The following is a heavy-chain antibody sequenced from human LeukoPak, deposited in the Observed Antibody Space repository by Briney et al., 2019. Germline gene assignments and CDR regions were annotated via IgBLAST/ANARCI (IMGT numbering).Heavy chain of an antibody. CDR3: AGDRWFGRYLDNWFDP. Sequence: GGSLRLSCAASGFSFSDYYMSWIRQAPGKGLEWLSYISGSGSTIYYADSVKGRFTISRDNAKNSLYLHLSSLRAEDTAVYYRAGDRWFGRYLDNWFDPWGQGTLVTVSS. J-gene: IGHJ5*02. D-gene: IGHD3-10*01. CDR1: GFSFSDYY. V-gene: IGHV3-11*01. CDR2: ISGSGSTI.